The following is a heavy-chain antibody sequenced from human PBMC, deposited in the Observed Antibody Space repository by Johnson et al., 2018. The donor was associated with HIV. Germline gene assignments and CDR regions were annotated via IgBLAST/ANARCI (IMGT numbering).Heavy chain of an antibody. D-gene: IGHD6-13*01. CDR3: ARGRGYSSSNDAFDI. CDR2: INWNGGST. V-gene: IGHV3-20*04. J-gene: IGHJ3*02. CDR1: GFTFDDYG. Sequence: VQLVESGGGVVRPGGSLRLSCAASGFTFDDYGMSWVRQAPGKGLEWVSGINWNGGSTGYADSVKGRFTISRDNAKSSLYLQMNSLRAEDTAVYYCARGRGYSSSNDAFDIWGQGTMVTVSS.